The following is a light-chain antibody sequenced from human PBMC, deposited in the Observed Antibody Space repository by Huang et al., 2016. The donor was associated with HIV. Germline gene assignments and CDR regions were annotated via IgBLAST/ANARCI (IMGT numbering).Light chain of an antibody. V-gene: IGKV3-11*01. CDR1: QSVSSY. Sequence: EIVLTQSPATLSLSPGERATLSCRASQSVSSYLTWYQQKPGQAPRLLIYDASNRATGSPARFSGSGSGTDFTLTISSLEPEDFAVYYCQQRSNWPPTFGQGTRLEMK. J-gene: IGKJ5*01. CDR3: QQRSNWPPT. CDR2: DAS.